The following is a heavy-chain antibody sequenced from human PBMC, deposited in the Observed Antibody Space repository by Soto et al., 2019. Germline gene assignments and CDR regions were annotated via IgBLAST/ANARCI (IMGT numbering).Heavy chain of an antibody. Sequence: QVQLVQSGADVKKPWSSVKVSCKASGGTFSSYAISWVRQAPGQGLEWMGGIIPIFGTANYAQKFQGRVTITADESTSTAYMELSSLRSEDTAVYYCASSVLYDSSGYYEFRMGYYYYYYGMDVWGQGTTVTVSS. D-gene: IGHD3-22*01. CDR2: IIPIFGTA. V-gene: IGHV1-69*01. CDR3: ASSVLYDSSGYYEFRMGYYYYYYGMDV. J-gene: IGHJ6*02. CDR1: GGTFSSYA.